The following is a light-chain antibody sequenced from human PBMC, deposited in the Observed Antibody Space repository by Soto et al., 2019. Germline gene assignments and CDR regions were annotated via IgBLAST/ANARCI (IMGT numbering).Light chain of an antibody. Sequence: QSALTQPPSASGSPGQSVTISCTGTSSDVGGYNYVSWYQQHPGKAPKLMIYEVSKRPSGVPDRFSGSKSGNTASLTVSGLQAEDEADYYCSSYAGSNNFVAWVFGGGTKVTVL. J-gene: IGLJ3*02. CDR1: SSDVGGYNY. CDR2: EVS. CDR3: SSYAGSNNFVAWV. V-gene: IGLV2-8*01.